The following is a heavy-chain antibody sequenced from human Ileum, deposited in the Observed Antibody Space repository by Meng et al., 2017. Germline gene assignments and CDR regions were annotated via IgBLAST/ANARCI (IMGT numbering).Heavy chain of an antibody. J-gene: IGHJ3*02. D-gene: IGHD3-22*01. CDR1: GFTVSSNY. V-gene: IGHV3-53*04. CDR3: ARDQGGYSPVDAFDI. CDR2: IYSGGST. Sequence: GGSLRLSCAASGFTVSSNYMSWVRQAPGKGLEWVSVIYSGGSTYYADSVKGRFTISRHNSKNTLYLQMNSLRAEGTAVYYCARDQGGYSPVDAFDIWGQGTMVTVSS.